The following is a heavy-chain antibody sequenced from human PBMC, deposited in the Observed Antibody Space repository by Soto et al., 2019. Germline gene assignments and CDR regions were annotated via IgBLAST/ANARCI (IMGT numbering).Heavy chain of an antibody. CDR2: IYYSGST. D-gene: IGHD3-22*01. Sequence: SETLSLTCTVSGGSISSGDYYWSWIRQPPGKGLEWIGYIYYSGSTYYNPSLKSRVTISVDTSKNQFSLKLSSVTAADTAVYYCARGGGYYYDSSGPAFDYWGQGTLVTVYS. J-gene: IGHJ4*02. CDR3: ARGGGYYYDSSGPAFDY. V-gene: IGHV4-30-4*01. CDR1: GGSISSGDYY.